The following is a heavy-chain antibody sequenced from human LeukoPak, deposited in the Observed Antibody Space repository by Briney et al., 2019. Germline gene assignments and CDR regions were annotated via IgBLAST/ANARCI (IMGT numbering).Heavy chain of an antibody. CDR1: GGTFSSYA. D-gene: IGHD4-11*01. CDR2: IIPIFGTA. Sequence: SVKVSCKASGGTFSSYAISWVRPAPGQGLAWMGGIIPIFGTANYAQKFQGRVTITADESTSTAYMELSSLRSEDTAVYYCARVFPTTVEYYYYMDVWGKGTTVTVSS. CDR3: ARVFPTTVEYYYYMDV. V-gene: IGHV1-69*01. J-gene: IGHJ6*03.